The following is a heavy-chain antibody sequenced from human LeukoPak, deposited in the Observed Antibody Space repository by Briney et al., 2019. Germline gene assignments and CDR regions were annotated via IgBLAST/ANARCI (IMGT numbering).Heavy chain of an antibody. CDR3: ARLNVDIPS. D-gene: IGHD2-2*03. CDR1: GYSISSGYY. J-gene: IGHJ4*02. Sequence: SETLSLTCTVSGYSISSGYYWGWIRQPAGKGLEWIGRISPSGSTNYNPSLKSRVIMSADTSKNQFTLKLSSVTAADTAVYYCARLNVDIPSWGQGTLVTVSS. CDR2: ISPSGST. V-gene: IGHV4-38-2*02.